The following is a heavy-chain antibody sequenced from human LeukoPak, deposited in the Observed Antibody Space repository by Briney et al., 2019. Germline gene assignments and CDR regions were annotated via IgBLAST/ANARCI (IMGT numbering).Heavy chain of an antibody. V-gene: IGHV3-30*18. CDR3: AKDRSTYNVLTGYLEK. D-gene: IGHD3-9*01. CDR1: GFTLRSYG. CDR2: ISYDGSYE. J-gene: IGHJ4*02. Sequence: GGSLRLSCAASGFTLRSYGMHWVRQAPGKGLEWVAQISYDGSYELYGDSVKGRFTISRDNSRNTLYLQMNSLRAEDTAVYYCAKDRSTYNVLTGYLEKWGQGTLVSVSS.